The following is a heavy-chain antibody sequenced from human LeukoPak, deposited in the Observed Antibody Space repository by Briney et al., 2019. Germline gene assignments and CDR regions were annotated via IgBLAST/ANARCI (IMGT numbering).Heavy chain of an antibody. D-gene: IGHD3-10*01. CDR1: GFTFRSYG. V-gene: IGHV3-33*01. J-gene: IGHJ4*02. CDR3: AREDGSGYFHY. Sequence: GGSLRLTCAASGFTFRSYGMHWVRQAPGKGLEWVAIIWYDGSNKYYADSVKGRFTISRDNSKNTLYLQMNSLRAEDTAVYYCAREDGSGYFHYWGQGTLVTVSS. CDR2: IWYDGSNK.